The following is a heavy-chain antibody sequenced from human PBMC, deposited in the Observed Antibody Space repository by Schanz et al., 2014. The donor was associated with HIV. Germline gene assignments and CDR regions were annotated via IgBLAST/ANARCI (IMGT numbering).Heavy chain of an antibody. CDR2: ISWHGYTV. CDR1: GFTFTDYA. CDR3: ARNWGWGFDF. V-gene: IGHV3-9*01. D-gene: IGHD7-27*01. Sequence: EVQLVESGGHLVQPGRSLRLSCAASGFTFTDYAMHWVRQVPGKGLEWVAGISWHGYTVGYADSVKGRFTISRDNAQNSVYLQMNSLRAEDTAVYYCARNWGWGFDFGGQGTLVTVSS. J-gene: IGHJ4*02.